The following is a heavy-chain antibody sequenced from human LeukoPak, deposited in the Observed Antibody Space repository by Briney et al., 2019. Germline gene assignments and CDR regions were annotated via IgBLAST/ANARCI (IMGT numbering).Heavy chain of an antibody. J-gene: IGHJ6*03. V-gene: IGHV1-46*01. D-gene: IGHD3-9*01. CDR1: GYTFTSYY. CDR2: INPSGGST. Sequence: ASVKVSCKASGYTFTSYYMHWVRQAPGQGLEWMGIINPSGGSTSYAQKFKGRVTMTRDTSTSTVYMELSSLRSEDTAVYYCARDGGQYYDILTGYPGPYYYYYMDVWGKGTTVTVSS. CDR3: ARDGGQYYDILTGYPGPYYYYYMDV.